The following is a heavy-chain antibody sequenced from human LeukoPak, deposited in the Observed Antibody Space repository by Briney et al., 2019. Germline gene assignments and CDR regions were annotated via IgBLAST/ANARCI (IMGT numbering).Heavy chain of an antibody. D-gene: IGHD6-13*01. V-gene: IGHV3-48*02. CDR2: ISSSSGTI. CDR3: ARDFWRSSWYLFWYFDL. CDR1: GFTFSSYS. J-gene: IGHJ2*01. Sequence: GGSLRLSCAASGFTFSSYSMNWVRQAPGKGLEWVSYISSSSGTIYYADSVKGRFTISRDNAKNSLYLQMNSLRDEDTAVYYCARDFWRSSWYLFWYFDLWGRGTLVTVSS.